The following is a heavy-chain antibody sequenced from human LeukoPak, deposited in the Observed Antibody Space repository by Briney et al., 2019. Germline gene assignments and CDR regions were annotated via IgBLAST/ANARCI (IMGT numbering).Heavy chain of an antibody. V-gene: IGHV4-34*01. CDR3: ARGFRVVVPAASHYYYYYMDV. CDR1: GGSISSYY. Sequence: PSETLSLTCTVSGGSISSYYWSWIRQPPGKGLEWIGEINHSGSTNYNPSLKSRVTISVDTSKNQFSLKLSSVTAADTAVYYCARGFRVVVPAASHYYYYYMDVWGKGTTVTVSS. J-gene: IGHJ6*03. D-gene: IGHD2-2*01. CDR2: INHSGST.